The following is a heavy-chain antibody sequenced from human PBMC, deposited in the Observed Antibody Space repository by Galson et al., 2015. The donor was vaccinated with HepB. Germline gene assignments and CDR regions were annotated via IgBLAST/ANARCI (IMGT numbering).Heavy chain of an antibody. CDR2: IIPIFGTA. CDR3: ASVKEYSSSSGPRGAYYYYMDV. V-gene: IGHV1-69*13. Sequence: SVKVSCKASGGTFSSYAISWVRQAPGQGLEWMGGIIPIFGTANYAQKFQGRVTITADESTSTAYMELSSLRSEDTAVYYCASVKEYSSSSGPRGAYYYYMDVWGKGTTVTVSS. CDR1: GGTFSSYA. J-gene: IGHJ6*03. D-gene: IGHD6-6*01.